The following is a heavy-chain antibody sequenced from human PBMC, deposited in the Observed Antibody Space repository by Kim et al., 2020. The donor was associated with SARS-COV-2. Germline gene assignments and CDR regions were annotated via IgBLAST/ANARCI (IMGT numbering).Heavy chain of an antibody. CDR2: IFYGGDT. J-gene: IGHJ4*02. CDR1: SDSFSAYY. Sequence: SETLSLTCTVSSDSFSAYYWSWIRHPPGKGLEWIGYIFYGGDTNYNPSLKSRVTISWDTSRNQFSVDLTSVTDADTAVYYCARSEGRASWHHFDYWGQG. CDR3: ARSEGRASWHHFDY. D-gene: IGHD3-3*02. V-gene: IGHV4-59*01.